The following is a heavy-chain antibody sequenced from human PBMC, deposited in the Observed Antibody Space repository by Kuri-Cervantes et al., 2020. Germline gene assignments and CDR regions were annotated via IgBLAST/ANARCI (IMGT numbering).Heavy chain of an antibody. V-gene: IGHV2-70*20. CDR1: GFSLNTGGMC. CDR3: TRSRAGYSSGQLLHEAFDF. Sequence: SGPTLVKPTQTLTLTCTFSGFSLNTGGMCVSWVRQPPGKAPEWLALIDWDDDKYYRASLKTRLTISKDTSKNQVALSMTNVDRVDTATYYCTRSRAGYSSGQLLHEAFDFWGQGTMVTVSS. J-gene: IGHJ3*01. CDR2: IDWDDDK. D-gene: IGHD6-19*01.